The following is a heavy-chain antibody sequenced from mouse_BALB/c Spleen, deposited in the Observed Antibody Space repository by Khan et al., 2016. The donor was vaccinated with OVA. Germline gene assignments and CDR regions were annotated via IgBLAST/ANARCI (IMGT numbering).Heavy chain of an antibody. J-gene: IGHJ4*01. V-gene: IGHV5-12*02. CDR2: ISNGGGFT. Sequence: EVELVESGGGLVQPGGSLKLSCVTSGFTFSDYYIYWVRQTPEKRLEWVAYISNGGGFTYYPDTIEGRFTISRDNAKNTLYLQMSRLKSEDTAMYYCARQLNGAMDYWGQGTSVTVSS. CDR3: ARQLNGAMDY. CDR1: GFTFSDYY.